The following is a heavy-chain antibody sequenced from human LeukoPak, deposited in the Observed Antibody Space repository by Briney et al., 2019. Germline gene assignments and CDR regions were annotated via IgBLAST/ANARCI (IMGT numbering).Heavy chain of an antibody. CDR1: GYTFTSYD. CDR2: MNPNSGNT. D-gene: IGHD3-9*01. Sequence: VASVKVSCKASGYTFTSYDINWVRQATGQGLEWMGWMNPNSGNTGYAQKFQGRVTITRNTSISTAYMELSSLRSEDTAVYYCARGRRYFDWPEEEEVGIFDYWGQGTLVTVSS. V-gene: IGHV1-8*01. CDR3: ARGRRYFDWPEEEEVGIFDY. J-gene: IGHJ4*02.